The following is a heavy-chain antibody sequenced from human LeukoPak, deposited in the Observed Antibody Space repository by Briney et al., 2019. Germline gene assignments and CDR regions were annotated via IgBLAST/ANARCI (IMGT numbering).Heavy chain of an antibody. Sequence: SETLSLTCAVYGGSFSGYYWSWIRQPPGKGLEWIGEINHSGTTNYNPSLKSRVTISVDTSKNQFSLNLESLTAADTAVYYCARGRMPVPGEYQLQPPVWWGRGILVTVSS. CDR2: INHSGTT. D-gene: IGHD2-2*01. CDR3: ARGRMPVPGEYQLQPPVW. CDR1: GGSFSGYY. V-gene: IGHV4-34*01. J-gene: IGHJ2*01.